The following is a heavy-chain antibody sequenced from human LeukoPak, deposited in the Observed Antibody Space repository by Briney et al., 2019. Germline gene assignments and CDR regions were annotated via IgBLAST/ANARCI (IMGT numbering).Heavy chain of an antibody. D-gene: IGHD3-22*01. CDR3: ARDYYDSSGYYSNWFDP. CDR1: GGTFSSYA. CDR2: IIPILGTA. J-gene: IGHJ5*02. V-gene: IGHV1-69*13. Sequence: SVKVSCKASGGTFSSYAISWVRQAPGQGLEWMGGIIPILGTANYAQKFQGRVTITADESTSTAYMELSSLRSEDTAVYYCARDYYDSSGYYSNWFDPWGQGTLVTVSS.